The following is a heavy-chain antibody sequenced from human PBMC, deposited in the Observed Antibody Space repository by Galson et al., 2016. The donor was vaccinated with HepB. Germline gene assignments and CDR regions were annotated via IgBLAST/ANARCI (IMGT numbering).Heavy chain of an antibody. CDR1: GYTFTSYA. Sequence: SVKVSCKASGYTFTSYAMHWVRQAPGQRLEWMGWINAGNGNTKYSQKFQGRVTITRDTSARTAYMELSSLRSEDTAVYYCARWCSSTSCHGGMDVWGQVTTVTVSS. V-gene: IGHV1-3*01. CDR3: ARWCSSTSCHGGMDV. J-gene: IGHJ6*02. D-gene: IGHD2-2*01. CDR2: INAGNGNT.